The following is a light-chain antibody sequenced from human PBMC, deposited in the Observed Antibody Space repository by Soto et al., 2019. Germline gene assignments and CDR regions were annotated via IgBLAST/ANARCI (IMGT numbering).Light chain of an antibody. CDR3: QKYTNVPA. J-gene: IGKJ4*01. V-gene: IGKV1-27*01. CDR2: AAS. Sequence: DIQMTQSPSSLSASVGDRVTITCRASQGISNYLAWYQQIPGKVPKLLISAASTLQSGVPSRFSGSGSGTDFTLNISGLQHEDVATYYCQKYTNVPAFGGGTKVEIK. CDR1: QGISNY.